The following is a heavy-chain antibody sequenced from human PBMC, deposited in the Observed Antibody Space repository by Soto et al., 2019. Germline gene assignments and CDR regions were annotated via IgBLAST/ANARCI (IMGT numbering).Heavy chain of an antibody. CDR2: IIPIFGTA. CDR1: GGTFSSYA. D-gene: IGHD3-3*01. V-gene: IGHV1-69*13. Sequence: ASVKVSCKASGGTFSSYAISWVRQAPGQGLEWMGGIIPIFGTANYAQKFQGRVTITADESTSTAYMELSSLRSEDTAVYYCARDRDFWSGYYSTFDYWGQGTLVTVSS. CDR3: ARDRDFWSGYYSTFDY. J-gene: IGHJ4*02.